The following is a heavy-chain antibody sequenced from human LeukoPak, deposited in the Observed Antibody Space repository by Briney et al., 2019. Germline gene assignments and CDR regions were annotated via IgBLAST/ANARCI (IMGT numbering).Heavy chain of an antibody. CDR3: ARDGTSTDDY. D-gene: IGHD2-2*01. CDR1: GYTFSNFG. Sequence: ASVTVSCKAPGYTFSNFGINWVRQAPGQGLEWIAWISGNNDNPNYGQKFQGRFTVTTDSSTSTAYMELRNLRSDDTAVYYCARDGTSTDDYWGQGTLVTV. CDR2: ISGNNDNP. V-gene: IGHV1-18*01. J-gene: IGHJ4*02.